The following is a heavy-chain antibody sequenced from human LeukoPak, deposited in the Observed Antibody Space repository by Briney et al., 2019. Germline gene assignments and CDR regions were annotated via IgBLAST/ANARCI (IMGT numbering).Heavy chain of an antibody. CDR2: IIPIFGTA. Sequence: SVKVSCKASGGTFSSYAISWVRQAPGQGLEWMGRIIPIFGTANYAQKFQGRVTITADKSTSTAYMELSSLRSEDTAVCYCARDRRAQPLMDPWGQGTLVTVSS. CDR3: ARDRRAQPLMDP. CDR1: GGTFSSYA. D-gene: IGHD6-13*01. V-gene: IGHV1-69*06. J-gene: IGHJ5*02.